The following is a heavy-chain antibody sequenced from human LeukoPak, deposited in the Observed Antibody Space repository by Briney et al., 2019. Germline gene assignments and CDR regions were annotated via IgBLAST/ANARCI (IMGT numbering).Heavy chain of an antibody. J-gene: IGHJ3*02. Sequence: ASVKVSCKASGHTFTGYYMHWVRQAPGQGLEWMGWINPNSGGTNYAQKFQGWVTMTRDTSISTAYMELSRVRSDDTAVYYCARYLRGRGIAGTPDAFDIWGQGTMVTVSS. V-gene: IGHV1-2*04. D-gene: IGHD6-13*01. CDR3: ARYLRGRGIAGTPDAFDI. CDR2: INPNSGGT. CDR1: GHTFTGYY.